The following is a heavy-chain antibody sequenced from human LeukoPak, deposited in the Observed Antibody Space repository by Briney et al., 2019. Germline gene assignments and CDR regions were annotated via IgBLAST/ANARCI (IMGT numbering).Heavy chain of an antibody. Sequence: SDTLSLTCAVSGYSISISNWWGWIRQPPGKGLEWIGYIYYSGNTYYNPSLKSRVTVSVDTSKNQFSLKLSSVTAADTAVYYCARIRVNAFDIWGQGTMVTVSS. D-gene: IGHD3-10*01. V-gene: IGHV4-28*01. CDR3: ARIRVNAFDI. J-gene: IGHJ3*02. CDR2: IYYSGNT. CDR1: GYSISISNW.